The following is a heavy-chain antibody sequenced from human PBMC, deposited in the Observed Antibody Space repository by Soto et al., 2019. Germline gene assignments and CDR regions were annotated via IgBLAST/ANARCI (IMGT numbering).Heavy chain of an antibody. J-gene: IGHJ6*02. CDR2: IYYSGST. D-gene: IGHD4-17*01. CDR1: GGSISSGGYY. V-gene: IGHV4-31*03. CDR3: ARDTRGNYGDPHRGGWGFPYYYYGMDV. Sequence: PSETLSLTCTVSGGSISSGGYYWSWIRHHPGKGLEWIGYIYYSGSTYYNPSLKSRVTISVDTSKNQFSLKLSSVTAADTAVYYCARDTRGNYGDPHRGGWGFPYYYYGMDVWGQGTTVTVSS.